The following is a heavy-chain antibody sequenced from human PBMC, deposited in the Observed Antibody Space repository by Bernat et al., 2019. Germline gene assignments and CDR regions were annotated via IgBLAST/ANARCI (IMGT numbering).Heavy chain of an antibody. CDR3: ARVNYDILTGYPNYLDY. V-gene: IGHV3-11*06. Sequence: QVQLVESGGGLVKPGGSLRLSCAASGFTFSDYYMSWIRQAPGKGLEWVSYISSSSSYTNYADSVKGRFTISRDNAKNSLYLQMNSLRAEDTAVYYCARVNYDILTGYPNYLDYWGQGTLVTVSS. CDR2: ISSSSSYT. J-gene: IGHJ4*02. D-gene: IGHD3-9*01. CDR1: GFTFSDYY.